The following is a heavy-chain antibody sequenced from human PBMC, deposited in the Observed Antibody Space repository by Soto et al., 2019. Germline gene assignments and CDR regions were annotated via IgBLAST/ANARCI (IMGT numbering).Heavy chain of an antibody. J-gene: IGHJ6*02. CDR1: GGSISIYY. D-gene: IGHD6-25*01. V-gene: IGHV4-59*08. Sequence: SETLSLTCTVSGGSISIYYWSWIRQPPGKGLEWIGYIYNSGSSYNPSLKSRVTISVDTSKNQLSLKLSSVIAADSAVYYCAINAAVWGQGTTVTVSS. CDR2: IYNSGS. CDR3: AINAAV.